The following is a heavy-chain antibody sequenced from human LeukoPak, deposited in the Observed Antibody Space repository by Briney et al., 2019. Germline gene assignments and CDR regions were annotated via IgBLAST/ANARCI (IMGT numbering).Heavy chain of an antibody. CDR2: ISSSSRSI. CDR3: ARTHGTLTGTGFDY. V-gene: IGHV3-21*01. D-gene: IGHD1-20*01. Sequence: PGGSLRLSCAASGFTFSSYTMNWVRQAPGKGLEWVSSISSSSRSIFYADSVRGRLTTSRDNAKNSLFLQMNSLRAEDTAVYYCARTHGTLTGTGFDYWGQGTLVTVSS. J-gene: IGHJ4*02. CDR1: GFTFSSYT.